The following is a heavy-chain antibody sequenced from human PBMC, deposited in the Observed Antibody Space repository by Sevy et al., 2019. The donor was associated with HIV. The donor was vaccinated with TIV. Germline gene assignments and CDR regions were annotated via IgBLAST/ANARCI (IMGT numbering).Heavy chain of an antibody. Sequence: LSLTCVASGFTFRSFSMHWVRQAPGKGLEWVAAIWYDGRTERYADSVQGRFTISRDNSKKTLHLQMNSLRAEDTGLYYCARDAARVIVPTAGFDSWGQGTLVTVSS. V-gene: IGHV3-33*01. J-gene: IGHJ5*01. CDR3: ARDAARVIVPTAGFDS. CDR2: IWYDGRTE. D-gene: IGHD1-1*01. CDR1: GFTFRSFS.